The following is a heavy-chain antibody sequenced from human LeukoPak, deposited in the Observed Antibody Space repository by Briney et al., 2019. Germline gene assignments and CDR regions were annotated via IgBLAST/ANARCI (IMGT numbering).Heavy chain of an antibody. CDR1: GGTFSSYA. CDR3: ASGSDMVRGVPRWFDP. J-gene: IGHJ5*02. CDR2: IIPILGIA. Sequence: PGASVKVSCKASGGTFSSYAISWVRQAPGQGLEWMGRIIPILGIANYAQKFQGRVTITTDKSTSTAYMELSSLRSEDTAVYYCASGSDMVRGVPRWFDPWGQGTLVTVSS. D-gene: IGHD3-10*01. V-gene: IGHV1-69*04.